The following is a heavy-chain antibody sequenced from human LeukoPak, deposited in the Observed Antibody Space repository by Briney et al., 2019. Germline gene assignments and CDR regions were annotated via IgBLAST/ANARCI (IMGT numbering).Heavy chain of an antibody. CDR2: IYYSGST. CDR1: GGSISSYH. Sequence: SETLSLTCTVSGGSISSYHWSWIRQPPGKGLEWIGNIYYSGSTNYNPSLKSRVTISVDTSKNQFSLKLSSVTAADTAVYYCARGKLPGVYWGQGTLVTVSS. CDR3: ARGKLPGVY. J-gene: IGHJ4*02. D-gene: IGHD5-24*01. V-gene: IGHV4-59*01.